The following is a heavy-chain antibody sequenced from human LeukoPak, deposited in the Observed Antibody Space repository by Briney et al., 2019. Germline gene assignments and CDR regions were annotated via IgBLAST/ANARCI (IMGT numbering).Heavy chain of an antibody. CDR1: GFTVSSNH. J-gene: IGHJ4*02. Sequence: GGSLRLSCAASGFTVSSNHMSWVRQAPGKGLKWVSVIYSGGSTYYADSVKGRFTISRDNSKNTLYLQMNSLRAEDTAVYYCASHSSSWYGFDYWGQGTLVTVSS. D-gene: IGHD6-13*01. CDR3: ASHSSSWYGFDY. CDR2: IYSGGST. V-gene: IGHV3-53*01.